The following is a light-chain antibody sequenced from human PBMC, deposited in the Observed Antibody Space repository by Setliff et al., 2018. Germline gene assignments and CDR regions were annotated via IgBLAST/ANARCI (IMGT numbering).Light chain of an antibody. Sequence: QSALTQPPSASGSPGQSITISCAGPSIDVGGYSYVSWYQQRPGEVPQLISYDVNKRPSGVPDRFSGSKSANTASLTVSGLQLEDEADYYCSSYTGSNTFVFGTGTKVTVL. V-gene: IGLV2-8*01. CDR3: SSYTGSNTFV. J-gene: IGLJ1*01. CDR2: DVN. CDR1: SIDVGGYSY.